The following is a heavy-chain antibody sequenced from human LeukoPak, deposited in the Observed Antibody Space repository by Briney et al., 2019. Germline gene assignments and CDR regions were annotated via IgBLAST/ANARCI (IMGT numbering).Heavy chain of an antibody. D-gene: IGHD3-10*01. Sequence: ASVKVSCKASGYTFTSYYMHWVRQAPGQGLEWMGWINPNSGGTNYAQKFQGRVTMTRDTSISTAYMELSRLRSDDTAVYYCARSTYYYGSGSYYNVDYYYYMDVWGKGTTVTISS. CDR1: GYTFTSYY. J-gene: IGHJ6*03. V-gene: IGHV1-2*02. CDR2: INPNSGGT. CDR3: ARSTYYYGSGSYYNVDYYYYMDV.